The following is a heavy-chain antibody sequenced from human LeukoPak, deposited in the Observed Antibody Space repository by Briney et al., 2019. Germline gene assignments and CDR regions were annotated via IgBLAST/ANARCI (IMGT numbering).Heavy chain of an antibody. CDR3: ARGRTLGTYYDILTGWNY. D-gene: IGHD3-9*01. Sequence: ASVKVSCKASGYTFTSYGISWVRQAPGQGLEWMGWISAYNGNTNYAQKLQGRVTMTTDTSTSTAYMELRSLRSDDTAVYYCARGRTLGTYYDILTGWNYWGQGTLVTVSS. J-gene: IGHJ4*02. CDR1: GYTFTSYG. V-gene: IGHV1-18*01. CDR2: ISAYNGNT.